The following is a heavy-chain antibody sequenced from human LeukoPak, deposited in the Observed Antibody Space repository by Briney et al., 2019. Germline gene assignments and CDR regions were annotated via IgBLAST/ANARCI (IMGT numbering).Heavy chain of an antibody. V-gene: IGHV4-34*01. J-gene: IGHJ4*02. CDR2: INHSGST. D-gene: IGHD3-9*01. Sequence: SSETLSLTRAVYGGSFSGYYWSWIRQPPGKGLEWIGEINHSGSTNYNPSLKSRVTISVDTSKNQFSLKLSSVNAADTAVYYCARIRYFDWLRRYYFDYWGQGTLVTVSS. CDR1: GGSFSGYY. CDR3: ARIRYFDWLRRYYFDY.